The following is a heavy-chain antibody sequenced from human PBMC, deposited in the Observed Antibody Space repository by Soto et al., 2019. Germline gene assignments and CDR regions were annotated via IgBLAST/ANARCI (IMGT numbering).Heavy chain of an antibody. J-gene: IGHJ5*02. CDR3: ARSAIYSTAFLDWFDP. CDR2: IDPSDSYT. CDR1: GYSFTSYW. Sequence: GESLKISCKGSGYSFTSYWISWVRQMPGKGLEWMGRIDPSDSYTNYSPSFQGHVTISADKSISTAYLQGSSLKASDTAMYYCARSAIYSTAFLDWFDPWGQGTLVTVSS. V-gene: IGHV5-10-1*01. D-gene: IGHD4-4*01.